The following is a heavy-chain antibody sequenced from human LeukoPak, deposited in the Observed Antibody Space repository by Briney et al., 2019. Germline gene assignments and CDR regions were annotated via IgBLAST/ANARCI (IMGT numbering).Heavy chain of an antibody. CDR3: ARRDYGGKHFDY. J-gene: IGHJ4*02. CDR1: GYSFSSYW. D-gene: IGHD4-23*01. CDR2: IYPGDSDT. V-gene: IGHV5-51*01. Sequence: GESLKISCKGSGYSFSSYWIAWVRQMPGKGLEWMGIIYPGDSDTTYSLSFQGQVTISADKSINTAYLHWSSLKASDTAMYYCARRDYGGKHFDYWGQGTLVTVSS.